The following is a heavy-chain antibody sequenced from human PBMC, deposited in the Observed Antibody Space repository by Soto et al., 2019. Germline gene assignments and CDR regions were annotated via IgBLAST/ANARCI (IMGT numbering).Heavy chain of an antibody. CDR1: GFTFSTYW. Sequence: EVQLVESGGGLVQPGGSLRLSCAASGFTFSTYWMTWVRQPPGKGLEWVANMDQDGSETYYVDSVRGRFTVSRDNAKHSLYLQMNSLRVEDTAVYYCVWVRNFLIYWGQGTLVTVSP. V-gene: IGHV3-7*04. CDR3: VWVRNFLIY. CDR2: MDQDGSET. J-gene: IGHJ4*02.